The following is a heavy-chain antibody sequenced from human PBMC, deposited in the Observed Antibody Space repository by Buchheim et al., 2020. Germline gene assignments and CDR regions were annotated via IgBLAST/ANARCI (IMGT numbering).Heavy chain of an antibody. V-gene: IGHV4-30-4*01. D-gene: IGHD6-13*01. CDR1: GGSISSGDYY. CDR2: IYYSGST. Sequence: QVQLQESGPGLVKPSQPLSLTCTVSGGSISSGDYYWSWIRQPPGKGLEWIGYIYYSGSTYYNPSLKSRVTISLATSKNHFSLKLSSVTAADTAVYYCAREGQLVQEGDGPFDYWGQGTL. J-gene: IGHJ4*02. CDR3: AREGQLVQEGDGPFDY.